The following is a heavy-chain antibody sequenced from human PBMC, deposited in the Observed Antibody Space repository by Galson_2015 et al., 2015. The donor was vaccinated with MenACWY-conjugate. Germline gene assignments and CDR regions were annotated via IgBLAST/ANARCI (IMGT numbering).Heavy chain of an antibody. D-gene: IGHD3-10*01. CDR2: IKQDGSEK. J-gene: IGHJ4*02. CDR3: ARERWVRGVFFDQ. CDR1: GFTFSNFW. Sequence: SLRLSCAASGFTFSNFWMSWVRQAPGKELEWVASIKQDGSEKYLVYSVKGRFTISRDNAENSLFLQMNSQRAEDTAVYYCARERWVRGVFFDQWGQGTLVTVSS. V-gene: IGHV3-7*01.